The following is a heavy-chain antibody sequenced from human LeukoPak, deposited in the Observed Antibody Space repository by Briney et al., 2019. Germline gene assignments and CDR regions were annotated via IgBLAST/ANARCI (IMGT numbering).Heavy chain of an antibody. V-gene: IGHV3-48*03. D-gene: IGHD1-1*01. CDR1: GFTFSSYE. CDR2: IGGGGSTI. Sequence: GGSLRLSCAASGFTFSSYEMNCVRQAPGKGLEWVSYIGGGGSTIYYADSVKGRFTISRDNAKNSLYLQMNRLRGEDTGVYYCARDYLVGGTDAFDIWGQGTMVTVSS. J-gene: IGHJ3*02. CDR3: ARDYLVGGTDAFDI.